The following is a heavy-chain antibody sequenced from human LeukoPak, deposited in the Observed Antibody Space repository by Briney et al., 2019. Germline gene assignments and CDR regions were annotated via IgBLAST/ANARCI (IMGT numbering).Heavy chain of an antibody. J-gene: IGHJ5*02. CDR1: GGSITSYY. Sequence: SETLSLTCSVSGGSITSYYWSWIRQSPMKGVEGIGSVYNRGTTYYNPSLKSRVTISGDTSKNQLSLRMTYVTTADTDVYFCARDYGGNSGEFDPWGQGTLVTVSS. CDR2: VYNRGTT. V-gene: IGHV4-59*01. CDR3: ARDYGGNSGEFDP. D-gene: IGHD4-23*01.